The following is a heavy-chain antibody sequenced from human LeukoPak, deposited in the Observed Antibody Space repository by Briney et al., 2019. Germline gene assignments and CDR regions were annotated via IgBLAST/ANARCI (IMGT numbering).Heavy chain of an antibody. CDR1: GFTFSSYA. D-gene: IGHD3-9*01. V-gene: IGHV3-23*01. Sequence: GGSLRLSCAASGFTFSSYAMGWVRQAPGKGLEWVSSISGSDGSTYYADSVKGRFTISRDNSKNTLYLQMNSLRAEDTAVYYCARVYFDWLSLSYFDYWGQGTLVTVSS. J-gene: IGHJ4*02. CDR2: ISGSDGST. CDR3: ARVYFDWLSLSYFDY.